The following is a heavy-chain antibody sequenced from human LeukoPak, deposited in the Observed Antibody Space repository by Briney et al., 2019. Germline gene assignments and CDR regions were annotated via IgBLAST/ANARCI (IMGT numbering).Heavy chain of an antibody. Sequence: GGSLRLSCAASGLTVRDDYMIWIRQAPGKGLEWVSAIYSGGATYSAESVESRFTVSRDNSKNTVYLQMNSLRAEDTAVYYCARGFDFWSGSSFGAFNVWGQGTMVTVSS. J-gene: IGHJ3*01. CDR1: GLTVRDDY. CDR2: IYSGGAT. D-gene: IGHD3-3*01. V-gene: IGHV3-53*01. CDR3: ARGFDFWSGSSFGAFNV.